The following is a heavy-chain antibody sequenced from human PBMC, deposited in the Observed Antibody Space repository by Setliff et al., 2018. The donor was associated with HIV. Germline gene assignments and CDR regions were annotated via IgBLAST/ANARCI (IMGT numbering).Heavy chain of an antibody. J-gene: IGHJ3*02. CDR3: ARDRPPSTVDMLGAFDR. V-gene: IGHV4-59*01. CDR2: IYYTGTT. Sequence: PSETLSLTCTVSRGSISRYYRSWIRQPPGKGLEWIGYIYYTGTTKYNPSLKSRVTMSVDTSKNQLSLKLSSLTAADTAVYYCARDRPPSTVDMLGAFDRWGQGTMVTVSS. CDR1: RGSISRYY. D-gene: IGHD4-17*01.